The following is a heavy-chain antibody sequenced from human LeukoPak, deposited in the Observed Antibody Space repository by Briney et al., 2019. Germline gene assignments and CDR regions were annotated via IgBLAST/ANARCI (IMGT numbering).Heavy chain of an antibody. CDR2: IDHSGST. CDR1: GGSISSSSYY. Sequence: SETLSLTCTVSGGSISSSSYYWGWIRQPPGKGLEWTGSIDHSGSTYYNPSLKSRITISVDTSKNQFSLKLSSVTAADTAVYYCASYDFWSGYRKWGQGTLVTVSS. V-gene: IGHV4-39*07. D-gene: IGHD3-3*01. CDR3: ASYDFWSGYRK. J-gene: IGHJ4*02.